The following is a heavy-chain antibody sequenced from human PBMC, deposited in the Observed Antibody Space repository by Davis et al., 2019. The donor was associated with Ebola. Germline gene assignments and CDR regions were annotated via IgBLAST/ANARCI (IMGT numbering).Heavy chain of an antibody. D-gene: IGHD2-21*02. Sequence: MPSETLSLTCTVSGGSIRSSSSYWGWIRQPPGKGLEWIGSIYYSGSTYYNPSLKSRVTISVDTSKNQFSLKLSSVTAADTAVYYCARQIFVVTAIPWYFDYWGQGTLVTVSS. J-gene: IGHJ4*02. CDR2: IYYSGST. CDR3: ARQIFVVTAIPWYFDY. CDR1: GGSIRSSSSY. V-gene: IGHV4-39*01.